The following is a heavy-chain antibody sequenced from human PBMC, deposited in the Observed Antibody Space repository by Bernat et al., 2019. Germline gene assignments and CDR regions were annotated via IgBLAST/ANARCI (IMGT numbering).Heavy chain of an antibody. CDR1: GFTFSNAW. V-gene: IGHV3-15*01. CDR2: IKSKTDGGTT. J-gene: IGHJ6*02. D-gene: IGHD6-6*01. Sequence: EVQLVESGGGLVKPGGSLRLSCAASGFTFSNAWMSWVRQAPGKGLEWVGRIKSKTDGGTTDYAAPVKGRVTISRDDSKNTLYLQMNSLKTEDTAVYYCTTYSSSDDGSLYYYYGMDVWGQGTTVTVSS. CDR3: TTYSSSDDGSLYYYYGMDV.